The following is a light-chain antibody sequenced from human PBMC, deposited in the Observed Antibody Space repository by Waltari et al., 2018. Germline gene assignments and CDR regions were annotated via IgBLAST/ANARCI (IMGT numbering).Light chain of an antibody. Sequence: QSVLTQTPSASGTPGPRVTISCSGSASNIGGNPVHWYQQLPGKAPKLLIYRSDLRPSGVPDRFSGSKSGTSASLAISGLQSEDEADYFCASWDDSLNGHWVFGGGTKVTVL. CDR2: RSD. V-gene: IGLV1-44*01. CDR3: ASWDDSLNGHWV. CDR1: ASNIGGNP. J-gene: IGLJ3*02.